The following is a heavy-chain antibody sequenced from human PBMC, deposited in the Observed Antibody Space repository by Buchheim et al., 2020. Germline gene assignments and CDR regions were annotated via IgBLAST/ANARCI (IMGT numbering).Heavy chain of an antibody. CDR1: GFTFSSYW. CDR3: ARAGGYSYSHYYYYGMDV. D-gene: IGHD5-18*01. CDR2: INSDGSST. J-gene: IGHJ6*02. Sequence: EQLVESGGGVVQPGRSLRLSCAASGFTFSSYWMHWVRQAPGKGLVWVSRINSDGSSTNYAESVKGRFTISRDNAKKTLYLQMNSLRAEDTAVYYCARAGGYSYSHYYYYGMDVWGQGTT. V-gene: IGHV3-74*02.